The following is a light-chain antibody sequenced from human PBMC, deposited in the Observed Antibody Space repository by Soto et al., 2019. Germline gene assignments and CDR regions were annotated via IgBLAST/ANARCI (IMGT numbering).Light chain of an antibody. V-gene: IGLV1-40*01. CDR2: GNS. CDR3: QPYDSSLSGYVV. J-gene: IGLJ2*01. CDR1: SSNIGAGYD. Sequence: QAVVTQPPSVSGAPGQRGTISCTGSSSNIGAGYDVHWYQQLPGTAPKLLIYGNSNRPSGVPDRFSGSKSGTSASLAITGLQAKDEADYYCQPYDSSLSGYVVFGGGTKLTVL.